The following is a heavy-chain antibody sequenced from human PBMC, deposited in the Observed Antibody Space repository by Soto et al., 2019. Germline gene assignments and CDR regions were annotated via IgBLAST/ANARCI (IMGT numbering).Heavy chain of an antibody. CDR1: GYSISSCYY. CDR2: GYHSVSI. V-gene: IGHV4-38-2*01. J-gene: IGHJ2*01. CDR3: ARAFSGLGAYWYFEL. Sequence: SLTCAVSGYSISSCYYWGWIRQPPGEGLEWIGYGYHSVSIHYNPSLKTRVTISVDTSENQFSLRLSSVTAADTAVYYCARAFSGLGAYWYFELWGRGTLVTVSS. D-gene: IGHD3-16*01.